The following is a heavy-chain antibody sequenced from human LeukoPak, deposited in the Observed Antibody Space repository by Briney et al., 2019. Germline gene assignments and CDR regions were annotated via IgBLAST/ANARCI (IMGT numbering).Heavy chain of an antibody. D-gene: IGHD3-10*01. CDR3: AGFHSGSYYTFDY. CDR1: GGSFSGYY. J-gene: IGHJ4*02. CDR2: INHSGST. Sequence: SETLSLTCAVYGGSFSGYYWSWIRQPPWKGLEWIGEINHSGSTNYNPSLKSRVTISVDTSKNQFSLKLSSVTAADTAVYYCAGFHSGSYYTFDYWGQGTLVTVSS. V-gene: IGHV4-34*01.